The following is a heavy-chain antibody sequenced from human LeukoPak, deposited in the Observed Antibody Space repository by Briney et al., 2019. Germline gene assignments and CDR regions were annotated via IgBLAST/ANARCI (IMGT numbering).Heavy chain of an antibody. Sequence: ASVKVSCKASGYTFTSYDINWVRQATGQGLEWMGWMSPNNNNVGYAQKFQGRVTMTRGTSISTAYMELGSLTSEDTAVYYCARGAFLPQYRRDFDPWGQGTLVTVSS. J-gene: IGHJ5*02. CDR1: GYTFTSYD. V-gene: IGHV1-8*01. CDR2: MSPNNNNV. CDR3: ARGAFLPQYRRDFDP. D-gene: IGHD6-6*01.